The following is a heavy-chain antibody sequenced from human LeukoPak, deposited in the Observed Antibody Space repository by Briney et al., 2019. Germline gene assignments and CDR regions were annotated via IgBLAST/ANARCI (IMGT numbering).Heavy chain of an antibody. D-gene: IGHD3-10*01. V-gene: IGHV4-4*02. CDR1: GGSISSSNW. CDR2: IYHNGST. J-gene: IGHJ5*02. Sequence: PSETLSLTCAVSGGSISSSNWWSWVRQPPGKGLEWIGEIYHNGSTNYNPSLKSRVTISVDKSKNQFSLKLSSVTAADTAVYYCARALWFGELNWFDPWGQGTLVTVSS. CDR3: ARALWFGELNWFDP.